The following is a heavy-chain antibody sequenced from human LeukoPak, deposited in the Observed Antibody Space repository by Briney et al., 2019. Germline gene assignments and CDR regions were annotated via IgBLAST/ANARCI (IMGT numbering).Heavy chain of an antibody. CDR3: ARGPTENYFDY. Sequence: ASVKVSCKASGGTFSSYAISWVRQAPGQGLEWMGGIIPIFGTANYAQRFQGRVTITADEPTSTAYMELSSLRSEDTAVYYCARGPTENYFDYWGQGTLVTVSS. CDR2: IIPIFGTA. CDR1: GGTFSSYA. V-gene: IGHV1-69*13. D-gene: IGHD4-17*01. J-gene: IGHJ4*02.